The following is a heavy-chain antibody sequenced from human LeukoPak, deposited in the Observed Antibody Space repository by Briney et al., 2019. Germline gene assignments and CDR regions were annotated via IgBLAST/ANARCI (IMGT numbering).Heavy chain of an antibody. V-gene: IGHV4-34*01. D-gene: IGHD5-12*01. CDR3: ARATASGSGRAYDH. Sequence: PSETLSLTCAVYGESIIGHYWTWIRQPPGKRLEWIGEIHHSGGTNSNPSLMNRLTMSIDMSKNQFSLNLKSVTAADTAVYYCARATASGSGRAYDHWAQGNLVPVSS. CDR2: IHHSGGT. CDR1: GESIIGHY. J-gene: IGHJ4*02.